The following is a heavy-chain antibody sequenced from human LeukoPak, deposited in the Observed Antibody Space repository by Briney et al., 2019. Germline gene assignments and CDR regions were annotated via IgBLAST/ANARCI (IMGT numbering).Heavy chain of an antibody. CDR2: FDPEDGET. CDR1: GYTLTELS. V-gene: IGHV1-24*01. Sequence: ASVKVSCKVSGYTLTELSMHWVRQAPGKGLEWMGGFDPEDGETIYAQKFQGRVTMTEDTSTDTAYMELSSLRSEGTAVYYCARDRVVAATLLSCHWFDPWGQGTLVTVSS. D-gene: IGHD2-15*01. J-gene: IGHJ5*02. CDR3: ARDRVVAATLLSCHWFDP.